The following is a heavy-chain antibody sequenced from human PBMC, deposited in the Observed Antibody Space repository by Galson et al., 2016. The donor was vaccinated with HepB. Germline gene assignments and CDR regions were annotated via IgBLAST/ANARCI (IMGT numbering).Heavy chain of an antibody. V-gene: IGHV3-30*18. CDR2: ISYDGSNK. Sequence: SLRLSCAASGFTFSSYGMHWVRQAPGKGLEWVAVISYDGSNKYYADSVKGRFTISRDNSKNTLYLQMNSLRAEDTAVYYCAKTVRMTTVTGFDYWGQGTLVTDSS. D-gene: IGHD4-17*01. CDR1: GFTFSSYG. CDR3: AKTVRMTTVTGFDY. J-gene: IGHJ4*02.